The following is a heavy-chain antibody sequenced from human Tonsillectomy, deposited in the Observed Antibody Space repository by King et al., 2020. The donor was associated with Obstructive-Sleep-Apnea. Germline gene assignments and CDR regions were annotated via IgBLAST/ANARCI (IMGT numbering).Heavy chain of an antibody. CDR1: VLTFRNAW. V-gene: IGHV3-15*01. CDR2: IKTKTDDETT. D-gene: IGHD2-2*01. CDR3: TTEGWWVPAAIFDY. J-gene: IGHJ4*02. Sequence: VQLVESGGGLVKPGGSLRLSCAASVLTFRNAWMSWVRQTPGKGLEWVGRIKTKTDDETTDYAAPVKGRFTISREDSKNTLYLQMNSLKTEDTAVYYCTTEGWWVPAAIFDYWGQGTLVIVSS.